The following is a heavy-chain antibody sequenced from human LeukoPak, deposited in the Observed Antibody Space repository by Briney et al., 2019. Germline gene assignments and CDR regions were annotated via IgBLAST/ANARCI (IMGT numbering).Heavy chain of an antibody. J-gene: IGHJ3*01. CDR1: GFTFSSYG. V-gene: IGHV3-30*18. CDR3: AKDRPKWTTSSWRDPFDV. Sequence: GGSLRLSCAASGFTFSSYGMHWVRQAPGKGLEWVAVISYDGTDKYYAASVKGRFILSRDNAKKMVYLQMNSLRADDSAVYYCAKDRPKWTTSSWRDPFDVWGQGTMVTVSS. D-gene: IGHD6-13*01. CDR2: ISYDGTDK.